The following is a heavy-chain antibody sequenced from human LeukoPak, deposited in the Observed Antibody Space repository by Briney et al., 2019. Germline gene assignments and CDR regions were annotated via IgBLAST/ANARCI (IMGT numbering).Heavy chain of an antibody. CDR1: GLTFTTYW. D-gene: IGHD3-16*01. CDR3: ARTSPTSHFDF. V-gene: IGHV3-74*01. CDR2: INGDGSNS. J-gene: IGHJ4*02. Sequence: GGSLRLTCVASGLTFTTYWMHWVRQAPGKGLVWVSRINGDGSNSNYADSVKGRFTISGDNARNTLYLQMNGLRAEDTALYYCARTSPTSHFDFWGQGTLVTVSS.